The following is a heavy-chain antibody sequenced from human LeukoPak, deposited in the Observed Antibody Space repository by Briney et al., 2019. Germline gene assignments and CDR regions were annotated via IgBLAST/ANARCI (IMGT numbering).Heavy chain of an antibody. V-gene: IGHV1-69*13. Sequence: SVNVSCTASGGTFSSYASSWVRQAPGQGLEWVGGSIPMFGTANYAQKFQGRVTITADESTSTAYMELRSMRSEDTAAYYCARDRLGGYRYYYAMDVWGQGTTVTVSS. CDR1: GGTFSSYA. CDR3: ARDRLGGYRYYYAMDV. J-gene: IGHJ6*02. CDR2: SIPMFGTA. D-gene: IGHD3-16*01.